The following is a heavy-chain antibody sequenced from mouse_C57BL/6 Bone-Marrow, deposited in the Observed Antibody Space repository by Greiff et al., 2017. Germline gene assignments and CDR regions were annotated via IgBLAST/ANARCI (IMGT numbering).Heavy chain of an antibody. D-gene: IGHD1-2*01. Sequence: VQLQQSGPGLVQPSQSLSITCTVSGFSLTSYGVHWVRQSPGKGLEWLGVIWSGGSTDYNAAFISRLSISKDNSKSQVFLKMNSLQADDTAIYYCSLLRGFAYWGQGTLVTVSA. CDR1: GFSLTSYG. V-gene: IGHV2-2*01. CDR3: SLLRGFAY. CDR2: IWSGGST. J-gene: IGHJ3*01.